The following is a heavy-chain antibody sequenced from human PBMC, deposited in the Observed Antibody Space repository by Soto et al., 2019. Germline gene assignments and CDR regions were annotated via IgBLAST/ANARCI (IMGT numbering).Heavy chain of an antibody. CDR3: ARGCQNGYDDSRAMVDY. D-gene: IGHD3-22*01. CDR1: GYTFTSYG. Sequence: QVQLVQSGAEVKKPGASVKVSCKASGYTFTSYGISWVRQAPGQGLERMGWISAYNGNTNYAQKLQGIVTMTTDTSKSTAYMELRSLRSDDTAVYYCARGCQNGYDDSRAMVDYWGQGTLVTVSS. CDR2: ISAYNGNT. V-gene: IGHV1-18*01. J-gene: IGHJ4*02.